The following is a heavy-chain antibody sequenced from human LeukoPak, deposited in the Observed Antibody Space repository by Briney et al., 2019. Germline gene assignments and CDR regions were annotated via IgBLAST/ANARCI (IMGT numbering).Heavy chain of an antibody. V-gene: IGHV3-21*01. Sequence: GGSLRLSCAASGFTFSSYSMHWVRQAPGKGLEWVSSISSSSSYIYYADSVKGRFTISRDNAKNSLYLQMNSLRAEDTAVYYCARERTSTAEGFFYYWGQGTLVTVSS. CDR2: ISSSSSYI. D-gene: IGHD5/OR15-5a*01. CDR1: GFTFSSYS. CDR3: ARERTSTAEGFFYY. J-gene: IGHJ4*02.